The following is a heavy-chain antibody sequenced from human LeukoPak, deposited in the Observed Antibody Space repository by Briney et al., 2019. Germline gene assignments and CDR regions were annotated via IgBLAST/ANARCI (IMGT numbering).Heavy chain of an antibody. Sequence: GGSLRLSCAASGFTVSSKYMSWVRQSPGKGLEWVSAIYGGGSTYYADSVKGRFTISRDNSKNTVYLQMNSLRAEDTAVYFCASATYCTGDCYAFFDDWGQGTLVTVSS. J-gene: IGHJ4*02. V-gene: IGHV3-66*02. CDR3: ASATYCTGDCYAFFDD. CDR2: IYGGGST. CDR1: GFTVSSKY. D-gene: IGHD2-21*02.